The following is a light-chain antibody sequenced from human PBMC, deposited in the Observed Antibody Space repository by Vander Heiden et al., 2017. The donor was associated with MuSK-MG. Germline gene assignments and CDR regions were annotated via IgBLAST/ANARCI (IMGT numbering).Light chain of an antibody. J-gene: IGKJ3*01. CDR2: GAS. V-gene: IGKV3-15*01. Sequence: EIVMTQSPATLSVSPGERATLSCRASQSVSSNSAWYQQKPGQAPRLLIYGASTRATGIPARFSGSGSGTEFTLTISSLQSEDFAVYYCQQYNNWPPVTFGHGTKVDIK. CDR1: QSVSSN. CDR3: QQYNNWPPVT.